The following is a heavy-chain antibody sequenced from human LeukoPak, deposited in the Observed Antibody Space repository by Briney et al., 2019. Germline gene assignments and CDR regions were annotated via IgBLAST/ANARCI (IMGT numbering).Heavy chain of an antibody. CDR3: ATAGTRKDDAFDI. CDR1: GGSFSGYY. V-gene: IGHV4-34*01. CDR2: INHSGST. D-gene: IGHD1-1*01. J-gene: IGHJ3*02. Sequence: SETLSLTCAVYGGSFSGYYWSWIRQPPGKGLEWIGEINHSGSTNYNPSLKSRVTISVDTSKNQFSLKLSSVTAADTAVYYCATAGTRKDDAFDIWGQGTMVTASS.